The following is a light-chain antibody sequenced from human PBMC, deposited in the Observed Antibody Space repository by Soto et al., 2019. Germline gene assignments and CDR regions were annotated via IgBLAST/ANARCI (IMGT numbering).Light chain of an antibody. CDR3: QQLNGSPWT. Sequence: IQFTQSPSSLSASVGDRVTITCRATPAIASFLAWYQQKPGTAPKLLIYGATTLQSGVPSRFSGSRSGTDYTLTIGSLQPEDFATYYCQQLNGSPWTFGQGTKVDI. CDR2: GAT. J-gene: IGKJ1*01. CDR1: PAIASF. V-gene: IGKV1-9*01.